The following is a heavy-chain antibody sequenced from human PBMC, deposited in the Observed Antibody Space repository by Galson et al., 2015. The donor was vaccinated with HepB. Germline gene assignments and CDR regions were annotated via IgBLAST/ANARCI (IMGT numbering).Heavy chain of an antibody. D-gene: IGHD4-23*01. CDR3: AKDGGDTMTTVVHDAFDI. CDR1: GFTFSSYG. Sequence: SLRLSCAASGFTFSSYGMHWVRQAPGKGLEWVAFIRYDGSNKYYADSVKGRFTISRDNSKNTLYLQMNSLRAEDTAVYYCAKDGGDTMTTVVHDAFDIWGQGTMVTVSS. CDR2: IRYDGSNK. J-gene: IGHJ3*02. V-gene: IGHV3-30*02.